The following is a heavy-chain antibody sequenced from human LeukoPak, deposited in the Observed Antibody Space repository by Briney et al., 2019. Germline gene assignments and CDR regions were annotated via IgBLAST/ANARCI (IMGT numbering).Heavy chain of an antibody. V-gene: IGHV1-69*05. CDR3: ARARGYSYGYEGYFDY. Sequence: GASVKVSCKASGGTFSSYAISWVRQAPGQGLEWMGGIIPIFGTANYAQKFQGRVTITTDESTSTAYMELSSLRSGDTAVYYCARARGYSYGYEGYFDYWGQGTLVTVSS. J-gene: IGHJ4*02. CDR1: GGTFSSYA. CDR2: IIPIFGTA. D-gene: IGHD5-18*01.